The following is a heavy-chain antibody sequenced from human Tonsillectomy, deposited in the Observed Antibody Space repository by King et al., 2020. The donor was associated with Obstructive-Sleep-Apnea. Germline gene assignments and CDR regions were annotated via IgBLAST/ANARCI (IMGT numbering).Heavy chain of an antibody. V-gene: IGHV3-23*04. CDR1: GFTFSSYA. D-gene: IGHD3-16*01. CDR2: ISGSGGST. Sequence: VQLVESGGGLVQPGGSLRLSCAASGFTFSSYAMSWVRQAPGKGLDGVSAISGSGGSTYYPDSVKCRFTISSDNSKTTLYLQMNSLRAEDTAVYYCAKPRGGDYVGGFDYWGQGTLVTVSS. J-gene: IGHJ4*02. CDR3: AKPRGGDYVGGFDY.